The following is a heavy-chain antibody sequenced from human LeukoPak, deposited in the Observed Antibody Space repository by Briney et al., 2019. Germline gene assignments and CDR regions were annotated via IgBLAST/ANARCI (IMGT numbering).Heavy chain of an antibody. V-gene: IGHV3-33*01. J-gene: IGHJ5*02. Sequence: PGGSLRLSCAASGCTFSSHGIHWVRQAPGKGLGWVSVIWYDGSKKYYSDPVKGRFTVSRDNSKNRGYLELNSLRVEDTAVYYCTRVYGNWGTFAAWGQGNLVTVSS. CDR2: IWYDGSKK. CDR1: GCTFSSHG. CDR3: TRVYGNWGTFAA. D-gene: IGHD3-16*01.